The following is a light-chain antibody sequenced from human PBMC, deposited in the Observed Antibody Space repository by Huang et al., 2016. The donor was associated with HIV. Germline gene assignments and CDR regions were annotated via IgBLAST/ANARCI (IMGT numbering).Light chain of an antibody. CDR1: KDISNY. J-gene: IGKJ1*01. CDR3: QHYDNLRT. CDR2: DAS. V-gene: IGKV1-33*01. Sequence: DIQMTQSPSSLSASVGDRVTITCHASKDISNYLNWYQQKPGKAPKLLIYDASNLETGVSSRFSGSGSGTDFTFTISSLQPEDIATYYCQHYDNLRTFGQGTKVEIK.